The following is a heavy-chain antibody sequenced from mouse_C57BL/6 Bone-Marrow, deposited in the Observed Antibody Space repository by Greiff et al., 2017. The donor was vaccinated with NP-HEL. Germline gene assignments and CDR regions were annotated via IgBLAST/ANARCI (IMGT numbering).Heavy chain of an antibody. V-gene: IGHV1-81*01. Sequence: VKLQESGAELARPGASVKLSCKASGYTFTSYGISWVKQRPGQGLEWIGEIYPRSGNTYYNEKFKGKATLTADKSSSTAYMELRSLTSEDSAVYFCATSFAYWGQGTLVTVSA. CDR2: IYPRSGNT. CDR3: ATSFAY. J-gene: IGHJ3*01. CDR1: GYTFTSYG.